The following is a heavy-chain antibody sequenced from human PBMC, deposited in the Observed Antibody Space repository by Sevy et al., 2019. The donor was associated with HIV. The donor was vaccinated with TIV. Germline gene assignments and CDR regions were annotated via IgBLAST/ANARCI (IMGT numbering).Heavy chain of an antibody. Sequence: GGCLRLSCAASGFTFNYHFMNWVRQVPGKGLEWVSYISNAGSYINYSDSVKGRFTISKDNAKNLVFLEMNNLRPEDTAVYFCARGDYYGSLYYFDYWGQGTLVTVSS. CDR2: ISNAGSYI. J-gene: IGHJ4*02. CDR1: GFTFNYHF. D-gene: IGHD3-10*01. CDR3: ARGDYYGSLYYFDY. V-gene: IGHV3-21*01.